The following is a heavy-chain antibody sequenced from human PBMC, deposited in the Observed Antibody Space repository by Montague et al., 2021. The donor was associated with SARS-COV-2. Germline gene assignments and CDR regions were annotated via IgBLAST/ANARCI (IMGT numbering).Heavy chain of an antibody. CDR1: DVSLSTSTW. V-gene: IGHV4-4*02. CDR2: IYLSGFT. CDR3: ARGGLGNRGFDY. Sequence: SETLSLTCVVSDVSLSTSTWWSWVRQSPGKGLEWVGEIYLSGFTQYNPSVKSRVSISLDDSGSQFSLRLTSVTAADTAVYFCARGGLGNRGFDYWGQGTLVTVSS. J-gene: IGHJ4*02. D-gene: IGHD3/OR15-3a*01.